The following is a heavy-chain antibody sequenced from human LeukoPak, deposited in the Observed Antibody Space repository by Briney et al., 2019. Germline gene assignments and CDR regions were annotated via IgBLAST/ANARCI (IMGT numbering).Heavy chain of an antibody. J-gene: IGHJ4*02. CDR1: GFTFSDYY. V-gene: IGHV3-11*06. D-gene: IGHD3-10*01. Sequence: GGSLRLSCAASGFTFSDYYMTWIRQAPGKGLEWLTYISTSSSDTRYADSVKGRFTISRDNAKDSLYLQMNSLRAEDTSVYYCASKLTMVRGVQAFDCWGQGTLVTVSS. CDR2: ISTSSSDT. CDR3: ASKLTMVRGVQAFDC.